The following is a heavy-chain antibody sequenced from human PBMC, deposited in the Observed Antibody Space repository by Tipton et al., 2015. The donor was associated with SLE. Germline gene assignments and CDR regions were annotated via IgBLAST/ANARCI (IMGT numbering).Heavy chain of an antibody. Sequence: TLSLTCTVSGGSISSTSYHWGWVRQPAGKGLEWIGRIYTGGNTKYNPSLESRVSLSVDTSRGQFFLEVRSVTAADTAVYYCVVCSPSSCSYFDYWGQGRLVTVSS. D-gene: IGHD2-2*01. J-gene: IGHJ4*02. V-gene: IGHV4-61*02. CDR3: VVCSPSSCSYFDY. CDR2: IYTGGNT. CDR1: GGSISSTSYH.